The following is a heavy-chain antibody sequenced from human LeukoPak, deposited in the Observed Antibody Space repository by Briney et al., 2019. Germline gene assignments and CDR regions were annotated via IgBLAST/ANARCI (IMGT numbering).Heavy chain of an antibody. CDR1: GFTFSSYA. CDR3: AKDLPGGFDY. Sequence: RSGGSLRLSCAASGFTFSSYAMSWVRQAPGKSLEWVSAISGSGGGTFYADSVKGRFAISRDNSKNTLYLQMNSLRAEDTAVYYWAKDLPGGFDYGGRGTLVPVS. D-gene: IGHD3-16*01. J-gene: IGHJ4*02. CDR2: ISGSGGGT. V-gene: IGHV3-23*01.